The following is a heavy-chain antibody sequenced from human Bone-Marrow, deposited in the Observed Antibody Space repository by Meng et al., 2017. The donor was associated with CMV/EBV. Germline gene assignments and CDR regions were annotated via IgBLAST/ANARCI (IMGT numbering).Heavy chain of an antibody. D-gene: IGHD5-18*01. CDR3: ARDLWVLEDTAMVSNYYNYDGMDF. Sequence: GGSLRLSCAACGFTFSSYDMHWVRQATGKGLEWVSAVGTAGDTYYPGSVKGQFTISRDNAKNSLYLQMNSLRAEDTAVYYCARDLWVLEDTAMVSNYYNYDGMDFWGQGTTVTVSS. J-gene: IGHJ6*02. V-gene: IGHV3-13*03. CDR2: VGTAGDT. CDR1: GFTFSSYD.